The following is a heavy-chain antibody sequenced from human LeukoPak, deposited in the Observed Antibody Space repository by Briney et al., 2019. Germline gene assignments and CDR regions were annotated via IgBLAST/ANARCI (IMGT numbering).Heavy chain of an antibody. Sequence: GGSLRLSCAVSGFTFSSYAMSWVRQAPGKGLEWVSASSGSGGSTYYADSVKGRFTISRDNSKNTLYLQMNSLRAEDTAVYYCAKDQRTISSSWYVDWFDPWGQGTLVTVSS. CDR3: AKDQRTISSSWYVDWFDP. D-gene: IGHD6-13*01. CDR2: SSGSGGST. CDR1: GFTFSSYA. J-gene: IGHJ5*02. V-gene: IGHV3-23*01.